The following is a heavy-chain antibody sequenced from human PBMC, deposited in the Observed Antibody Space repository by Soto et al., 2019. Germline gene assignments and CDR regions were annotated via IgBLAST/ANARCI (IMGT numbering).Heavy chain of an antibody. D-gene: IGHD6-6*01. CDR3: ARGLRGSSSSLFDY. J-gene: IGHJ4*02. Sequence: PSETLSLTCAVYGGSFSGYYWSWIRQPPGKGLEWIGEINHSGSTNYNPSLKSRVTISVDTSKNQFSLKLSSVTAADTAVYYCARGLRGSSSSLFDYWGQGTLVTVSS. CDR1: GGSFSGYY. V-gene: IGHV4-34*01. CDR2: INHSGST.